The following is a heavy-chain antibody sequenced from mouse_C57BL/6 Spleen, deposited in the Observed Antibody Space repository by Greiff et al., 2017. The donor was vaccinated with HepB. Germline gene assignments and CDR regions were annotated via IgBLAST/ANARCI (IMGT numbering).Heavy chain of an antibody. CDR1: GYSFTGYY. J-gene: IGHJ4*01. CDR2: INPSTGGT. CDR3: ARFHYGSSSYAMDY. Sequence: VQLQQSGPELVKPGASVKISCKASGYSFTGYYMNWVKQSPEKSLEWIGEINPSTGGTTYNQKFKAKATLTVDKSSSTAYMQLKSLTSEDSAVYYCARFHYGSSSYAMDYWGQGTSVTVSS. V-gene: IGHV1-42*01. D-gene: IGHD1-1*01.